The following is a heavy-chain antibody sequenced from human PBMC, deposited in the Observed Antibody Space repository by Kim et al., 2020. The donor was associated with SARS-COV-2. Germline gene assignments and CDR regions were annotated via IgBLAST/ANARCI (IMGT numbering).Heavy chain of an antibody. Sequence: SETLSLTCAVYGGSFSGYYWSWIRQPPGKGLEWIGEINHSGSTNYNPSLKSRVTISVDTSKNQFSLKLSSVTAADTAVYYCARLVPRARGPLYSSSSKKWFDPWGQGTLVTVSS. J-gene: IGHJ5*02. D-gene: IGHD6-6*01. CDR3: ARLVPRARGPLYSSSSKKWFDP. CDR2: INHSGST. V-gene: IGHV4-34*01. CDR1: GGSFSGYY.